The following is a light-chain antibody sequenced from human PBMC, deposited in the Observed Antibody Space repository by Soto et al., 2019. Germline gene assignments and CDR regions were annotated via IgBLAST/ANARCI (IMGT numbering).Light chain of an antibody. CDR2: AAS. CDR3: QQYNEWPPSYT. V-gene: IGKV3-15*01. CDR1: QSIGNN. Sequence: EIVMTQSPATLSVSPGETATLSCRASQSIGNNLAWYQHKSGQAPRLLVFAASTTATGVPARFNASGSGTDFTLTISGLQSEDFAVYYCQQYNEWPPSYTFGQGTKVDIK. J-gene: IGKJ2*01.